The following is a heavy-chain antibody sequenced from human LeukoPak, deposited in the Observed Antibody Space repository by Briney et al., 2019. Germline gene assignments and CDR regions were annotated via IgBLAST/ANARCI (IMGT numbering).Heavy chain of an antibody. CDR2: IYYSGST. D-gene: IGHD3-10*01. CDR1: GGSISSYY. J-gene: IGHJ4*02. Sequence: SETLSLTCTVSGGSISSYYWSWIRQPPGKGLEWIGYIYYSGSTNYNPSLKSRVTISVDTSKIQFSLKLSSVTAADTALYYCARDPYGPSGSFDYWGQGTLVTVSS. CDR3: ARDPYGPSGSFDY. V-gene: IGHV4-59*01.